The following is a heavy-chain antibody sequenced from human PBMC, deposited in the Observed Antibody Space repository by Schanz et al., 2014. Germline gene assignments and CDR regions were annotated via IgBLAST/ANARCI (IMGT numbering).Heavy chain of an antibody. CDR2: IWYDGSNK. Sequence: VQLLESGGGLVQPGGSLRLSCAASGFTFSSYSMNWVRQAPGKGLEWVAVIWYDGSNKYYADSVKGRFTISRDNSKNTLFLQMNSLRAEDTAVYYCARDHTTESYYSAGPPIDYWGQGTLRTVSS. CDR1: GFTFSSYS. CDR3: ARDHTTESYYSAGPPIDY. J-gene: IGHJ4*02. D-gene: IGHD1-26*01. V-gene: IGHV3-33*08.